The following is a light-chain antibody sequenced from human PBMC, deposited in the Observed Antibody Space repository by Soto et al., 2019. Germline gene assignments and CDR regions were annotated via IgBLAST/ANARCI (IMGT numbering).Light chain of an antibody. V-gene: IGLV1-40*01. CDR3: QSYDSSLIVAKV. J-gene: IGLJ1*01. CDR2: ANS. CDR1: SSNLGAGYD. Sequence: QSVLAQPPSVSVAPGQRVTISCSGSSSNLGAGYDVQWYQQFPGTAPNLLIYANSARPAGVPDQFSGSKSGTSASRAITGLEDEDEADYYCQSYDSSLIVAKVFGTGTKVTVL.